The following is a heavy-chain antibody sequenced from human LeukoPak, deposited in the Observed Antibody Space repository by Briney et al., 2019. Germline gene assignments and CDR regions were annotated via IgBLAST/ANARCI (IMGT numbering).Heavy chain of an antibody. V-gene: IGHV1-18*01. J-gene: IGHJ6*02. D-gene: IGHD3-9*01. CDR1: GYTFTSYG. CDR3: ARDNYDILTGYYGYSYYGMDV. Sequence: TSVKVSCKASGYTFTSYGISWVRQAPGQGREWMGWISAYNGNTNYAQQLQGRVTMTTDPSTSTAYMELRRLRSDDTAVYYCARDNYDILTGYYGYSYYGMDVWGQGTTVTVSS. CDR2: ISAYNGNT.